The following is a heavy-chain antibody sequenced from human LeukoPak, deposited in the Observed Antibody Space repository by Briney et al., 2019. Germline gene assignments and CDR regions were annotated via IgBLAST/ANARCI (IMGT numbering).Heavy chain of an antibody. V-gene: IGHV4-61*01. Sequence: SETLSLTCTVSGGSVSSGNYYWSWIRQPPGKGLEWIGYIYYSGSTNYNPSLKSRVTISVDTSKNQFSLKLSSVTAADTAVYYCARVNVIVGTFDYWGQGTLVTVSS. CDR2: IYYSGST. D-gene: IGHD3-22*01. CDR3: ARVNVIVGTFDY. J-gene: IGHJ4*02. CDR1: GGSVSSGNYY.